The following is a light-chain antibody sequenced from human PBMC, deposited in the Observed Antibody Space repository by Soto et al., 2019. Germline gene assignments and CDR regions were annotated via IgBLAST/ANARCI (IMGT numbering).Light chain of an antibody. J-gene: IGLJ3*02. V-gene: IGLV4-69*01. CDR2: LNSDGSH. CDR3: QTWSTGIRV. Sequence: QLVLTQSPSASASLGASVKLTCTLSSGHSSYDIAWHQQQPEKGPRYLMKLNSDGSHSKGDGIPDRFSGSSSGAERYLTISSLQSEDEADYYCQTWSTGIRVFGGGTKLTVL. CDR1: SGHSSYD.